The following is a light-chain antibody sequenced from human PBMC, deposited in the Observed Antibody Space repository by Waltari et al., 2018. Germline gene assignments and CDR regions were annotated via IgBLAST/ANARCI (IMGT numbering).Light chain of an antibody. J-gene: IGLJ3*02. CDR3: QSADSSGTYVV. Sequence: SYELTQPPSVSVSPGQTARITCSGDALPKPYGYWYQQKAGQAPVLVIYKDSERPSGIPERFSGSSSGTTVTLTISGVQAEDEADYYCQSADSSGTYVVFGGGTKLTVL. CDR1: ALPKPY. CDR2: KDS. V-gene: IGLV3-25*03.